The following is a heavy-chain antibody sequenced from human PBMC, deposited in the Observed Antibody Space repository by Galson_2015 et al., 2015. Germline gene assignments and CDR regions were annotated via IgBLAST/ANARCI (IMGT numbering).Heavy chain of an antibody. D-gene: IGHD3-10*01. CDR3: ARVAYYYGSGSYNFDY. CDR1: GGSISSGGYY. CDR2: IYYSGST. Sequence: TLSLTCTVSGGSISSGGYYWSWIRQHPGKGLEWIGYIYYSGSTYYNPSLKSRVTISVDTSKNQFSLKLSSVTAADTAVYYCARVAYYYGSGSYNFDYWGQGTLVTVSS. V-gene: IGHV4-31*03. J-gene: IGHJ4*02.